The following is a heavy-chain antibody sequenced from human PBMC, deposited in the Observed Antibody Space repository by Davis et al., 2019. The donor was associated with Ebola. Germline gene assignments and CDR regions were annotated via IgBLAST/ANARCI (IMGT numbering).Heavy chain of an antibody. V-gene: IGHV4-4*07. CDR2: VSPSGST. CDR3: ATENIATRDFGNWFDP. D-gene: IGHD6-6*01. J-gene: IGHJ5*02. Sequence: PSETLSLTCTVSGDSISSSYWSWIRQPAGKGLEWIGRVSPSGSTTYNPSLRSRVTMSVDTSINQFSLRLSSVTAADTAVYFCATENIATRDFGNWFDPWGQGILVTVSS. CDR1: GDSISSSY.